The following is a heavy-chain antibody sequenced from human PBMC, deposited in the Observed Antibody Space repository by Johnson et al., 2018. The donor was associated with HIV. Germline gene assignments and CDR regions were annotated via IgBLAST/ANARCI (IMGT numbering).Heavy chain of an antibody. CDR2: ISYDGSNK. CDR1: GFAFSSYA. J-gene: IGHJ3*02. Sequence: QVQLVESGGGVVQPGRSLRLSCAASGFAFSSYAMHWVRQAPGKGLEWVAVISYDGSNKYYADSVKGRFTISRDNSKNTLFLQMSSLRAEDTAVYYCAKRTGNYGGVFDMLGQGTVLTASS. D-gene: IGHD4-23*01. CDR3: AKRTGNYGGVFDM. V-gene: IGHV3-30*04.